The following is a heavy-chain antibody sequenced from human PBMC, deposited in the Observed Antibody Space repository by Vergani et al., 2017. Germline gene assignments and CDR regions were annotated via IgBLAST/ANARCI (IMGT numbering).Heavy chain of an antibody. V-gene: IGHV3-30*03. D-gene: IGHD1-1*01. CDR2: ISYDGNKK. Sequence: QVQLVESGGGEVQPGRSLRLSCSAAGFSFSDYGVHWVRQAPGKGLGWVSVISYDGNKKNSADSVKGRFTRSRDNSKNTMYLEMNALIAEDTAVYYCVRDFLTRVTTLDYYYRGVWGKGTTVTVSS. CDR3: VRDFLTRVTTLDYYYRGV. CDR1: GFSFSDYG. J-gene: IGHJ6*03.